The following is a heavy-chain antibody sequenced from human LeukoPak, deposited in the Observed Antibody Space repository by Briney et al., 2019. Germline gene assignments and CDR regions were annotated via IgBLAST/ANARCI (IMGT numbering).Heavy chain of an antibody. Sequence: SETLSLTCTVSGGSISSHYWNWVRQPPGKGLEGIGYMYDTVNTKDNLSLTSRLTLSADTSKNQFSLRLGSVTAADTAVYYCATIKRGYPYGYFDFWGQGILVTVSS. V-gene: IGHV4-59*11. D-gene: IGHD5-18*01. CDR1: GGSISSHY. CDR2: MYDTVNT. CDR3: ATIKRGYPYGYFDF. J-gene: IGHJ4*02.